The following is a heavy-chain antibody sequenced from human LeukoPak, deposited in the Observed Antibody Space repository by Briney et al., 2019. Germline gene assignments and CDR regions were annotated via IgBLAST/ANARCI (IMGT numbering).Heavy chain of an antibody. Sequence: PSETLSLTCTVSGGSISSSTFYWGWIRQPPGKGLEWIGSLYYSGSTYYNPSPKSRVTISVDTSKNQFSLKLSSVTAADTAVYYCARAVRIWSGYYSPHYYYYMDVWGKGTTVTVSS. J-gene: IGHJ6*03. V-gene: IGHV4-39*07. CDR1: GGSISSSTFY. CDR3: ARAVRIWSGYYSPHYYYYMDV. CDR2: LYYSGST. D-gene: IGHD3-3*01.